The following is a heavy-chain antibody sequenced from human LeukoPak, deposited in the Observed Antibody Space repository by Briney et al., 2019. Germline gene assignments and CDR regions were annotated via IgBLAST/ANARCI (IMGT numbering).Heavy chain of an antibody. Sequence: PGGSLRLSCAASGFAFSSYAMSWVRQAPGKGLECVSVISGSGGSTNYADSVKGRFTISRDNFKNTLYLQTNSLRAEDTAVYYCAKDLYSSSWLGNFYYGMDVWGQGTTVTVSS. V-gene: IGHV3-23*01. CDR2: ISGSGGST. CDR3: AKDLYSSSWLGNFYYGMDV. CDR1: GFAFSSYA. D-gene: IGHD2-2*01. J-gene: IGHJ6*02.